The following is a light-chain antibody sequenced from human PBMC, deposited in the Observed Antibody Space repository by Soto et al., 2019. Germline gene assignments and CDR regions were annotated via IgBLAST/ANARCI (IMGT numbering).Light chain of an antibody. CDR1: SSDVGSYNY. J-gene: IGLJ1*01. CDR3: FSFTTDWTHV. V-gene: IGLV2-11*01. CDR2: DVT. Sequence: QSVLTQPRSVSGSPGQSVTISCTGTSSDVGSYNYVSWYQQHPGKAPKLMIYDVTKRPSGVPDRFSGSKSGNTASLTISGLQAEDEADYFCFSFTTDWTHVFGTGTRSPS.